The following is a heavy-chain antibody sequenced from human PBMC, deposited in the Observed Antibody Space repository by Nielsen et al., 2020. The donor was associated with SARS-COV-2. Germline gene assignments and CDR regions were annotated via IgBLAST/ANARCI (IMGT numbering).Heavy chain of an antibody. V-gene: IGHV4-30-4*02. J-gene: IGHJ5*02. CDR1: GGSISSGDYY. Sequence: SETLSLTCTVSGGSISSGDYYWNWVRQPPGKGLEWIGHIYYSGSTYYNPSLKSRVTISVDTSKNQFSLKLSSVTAADTAVYYCARESPGDGWFDPWGQGTLVTVSS. CDR3: ARESPGDGWFDP. CDR2: IYYSGST. D-gene: IGHD3-16*01.